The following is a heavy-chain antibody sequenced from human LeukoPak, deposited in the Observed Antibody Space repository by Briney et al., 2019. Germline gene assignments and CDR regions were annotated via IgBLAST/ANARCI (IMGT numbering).Heavy chain of an antibody. Sequence: GGSLRLSCAVTGFNLRTHWIHWVRHSPGRGLEWVVRINGEGSRISYADSVRGRFTISRDNAKNTAYLQMNSLRAEDTALYYCARDPGYYYYGMDVWGQGTTVVVSS. CDR3: ARDPGYYYYGMDV. CDR2: INGEGSRI. V-gene: IGHV3-74*01. CDR1: GFNLRTHW. J-gene: IGHJ6*02.